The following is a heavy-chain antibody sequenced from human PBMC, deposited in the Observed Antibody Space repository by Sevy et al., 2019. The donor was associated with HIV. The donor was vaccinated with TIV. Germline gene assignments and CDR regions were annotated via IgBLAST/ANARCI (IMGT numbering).Heavy chain of an antibody. D-gene: IGHD3-10*01. CDR2: IIPIFGTA. J-gene: IGHJ4*02. CDR3: ARDRVYYYGSGVFDY. Sequence: ASVKVSCKASGGTFSSYAISWVRQAPGQGLEWMGRIIPIFGTANYEQKFQGRVTITADESTSTAYMELSSLSSEDTAVYYCARDRVYYYGSGVFDYWGQGTLVTVSS. V-gene: IGHV1-69*13. CDR1: GGTFSSYA.